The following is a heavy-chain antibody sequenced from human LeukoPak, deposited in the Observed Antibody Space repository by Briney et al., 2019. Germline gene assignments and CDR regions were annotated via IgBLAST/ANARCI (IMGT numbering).Heavy chain of an antibody. Sequence: GGSLRLSCAASGFTFSNAWMSWVRQAPGKGLEWVGRIKSKTDGGTTDYAAPVKGRFTISRDDSKNTLYLQMNSLKTEDTAVYYCTTDPYITDHYYDSSGPKGDYWGQGTLVTVSS. V-gene: IGHV3-15*01. CDR2: IKSKTDGGTT. CDR1: GFTFSNAW. D-gene: IGHD3-22*01. J-gene: IGHJ4*02. CDR3: TTDPYITDHYYDSSGPKGDY.